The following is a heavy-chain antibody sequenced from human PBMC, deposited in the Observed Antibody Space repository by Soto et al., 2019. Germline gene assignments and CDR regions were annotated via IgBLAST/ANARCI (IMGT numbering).Heavy chain of an antibody. CDR2: INHSGST. CDR1: GGSFSGYY. CDR3: ARGGPAAKVYYYYYYYMDV. D-gene: IGHD2-2*01. Sequence: ASETLSLTCAVYGGSFSGYYWSWIRQPPGKGLEWIGEINHSGSTNYNPSLKSRVTISVDTSKNQFSLKLSSVTAADTAVYYCARGGPAAKVYYYYYYYMDVWGKGTTVTVSS. J-gene: IGHJ6*03. V-gene: IGHV4-34*01.